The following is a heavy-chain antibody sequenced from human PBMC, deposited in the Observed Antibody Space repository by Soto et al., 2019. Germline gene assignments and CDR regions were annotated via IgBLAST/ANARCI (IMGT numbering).Heavy chain of an antibody. CDR3: AVMTQDSSNYGGSGVFDS. CDR1: GGSISSSNW. D-gene: IGHD3-16*01. V-gene: IGHV4-4*02. Sequence: QVQLQESGPGLVKPSGTLSLTCTVSGGSISSSNWWSWVRQPPGRGLEWIGETYHSGGTNYNPSLKSRVTISLDKSKNDFSLKMTSVTAADTAIYYCAVMTQDSSNYGGSGVFDSWGQGTLVTVSS. J-gene: IGHJ4*02. CDR2: TYHSGGT.